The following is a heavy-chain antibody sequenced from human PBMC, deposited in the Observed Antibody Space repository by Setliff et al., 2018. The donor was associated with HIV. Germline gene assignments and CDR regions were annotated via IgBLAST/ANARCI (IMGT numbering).Heavy chain of an antibody. CDR2: IYPSGTI. J-gene: IGHJ5*02. V-gene: IGHV4-4*07. CDR3: AGSMGATKGSWFEP. CDR1: AASIRNSY. D-gene: IGHD1-26*01. Sequence: PSETLSLTCTVSAASIRNSYWTWIRQPAGKGLEWIGRIYPSGTINYNPSLKSRVTMSVDTSKNQFSLRLTSVSAADTALYYCAGSMGATKGSWFEPWGQGTLVTVS.